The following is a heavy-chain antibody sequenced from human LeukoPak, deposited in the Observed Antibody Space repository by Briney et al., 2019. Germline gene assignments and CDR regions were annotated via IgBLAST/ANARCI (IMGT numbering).Heavy chain of an antibody. CDR3: AREYSSGWSGAGY. Sequence: PSETLSLTCTVSGGSIRSSYYYWSWIRQPPGKGLEWIGYIYYSGSTNYNPSLESRVTISVDTSKNQFSLKLSSVTAADTAVYYCAREYSSGWSGAGYWGQGTLVTVSS. D-gene: IGHD6-19*01. CDR2: IYYSGST. J-gene: IGHJ4*02. V-gene: IGHV4-61*01. CDR1: GGSIRSSYYY.